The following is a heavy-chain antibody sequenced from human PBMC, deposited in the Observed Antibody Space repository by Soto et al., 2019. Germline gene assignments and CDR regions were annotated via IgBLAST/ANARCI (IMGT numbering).Heavy chain of an antibody. D-gene: IGHD3-22*01. CDR1: GGSISSYY. CDR3: ARDYYDSSGYWGHYYYGMDV. Sequence: TLSLTCTVSGGSISSYYWSWIRQPAGKGLEWIGRIYTSGSTNYNPSLKSRVTMSVDTSKNQFSLKLSSVTAADTAVYYCARDYYDSSGYWGHYYYGMDVWGQGTKVTVSS. J-gene: IGHJ6*01. V-gene: IGHV4-4*07. CDR2: IYTSGST.